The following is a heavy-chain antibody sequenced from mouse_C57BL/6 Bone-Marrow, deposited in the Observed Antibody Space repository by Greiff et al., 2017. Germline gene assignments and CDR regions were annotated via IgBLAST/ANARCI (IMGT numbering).Heavy chain of an antibody. CDR1: GYTFTSYG. V-gene: IGHV1-81*01. CDR3: ARSPSRY. D-gene: IGHD6-1*01. CDR2: IYPRSGNT. J-gene: IGHJ3*01. Sequence: QVQLQQSGAELARPGASVKLSCKASGYTFTSYGISWVKQRTGQGLEWIGEIYPRSGNTYYNVKFKGKATLTADKSSSTAYMELRSRTSEDSAVYFCARSPSRYWGQGTLVTVSA.